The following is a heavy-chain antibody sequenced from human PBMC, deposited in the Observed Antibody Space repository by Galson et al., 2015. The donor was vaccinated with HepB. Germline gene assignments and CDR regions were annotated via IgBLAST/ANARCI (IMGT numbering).Heavy chain of an antibody. CDR3: ARFGYYDTSGYRSDGMDV. CDR2: ITNSGTTI. CDR1: GFSFSDYY. J-gene: IGHJ6*02. D-gene: IGHD3-22*01. V-gene: IGHV3-11*01. Sequence: SLRLSCAASGFSFSDYYMTWIRQAPGKGLEWVSYITNSGTTIYYADSVKGRFTISRDNAKNSLYLQMNSLRAEDAAVYYCARFGYYDTSGYRSDGMDVWGQGTTVTVSS.